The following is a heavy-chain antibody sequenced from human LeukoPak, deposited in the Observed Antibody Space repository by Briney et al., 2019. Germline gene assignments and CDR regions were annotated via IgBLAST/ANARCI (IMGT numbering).Heavy chain of an antibody. J-gene: IGHJ4*02. Sequence: PSETLSLTCAVYGGSFSGYYWSWIRQPPGKGLEWIGEINHSGSTNYNPSLKSRVTISVDTSKNQFSLQLTSVTAADTAVYYCARGQRWLQYDLDYWGQGTLVTVSS. CDR2: INHSGST. V-gene: IGHV4-34*01. CDR1: GGSFSGYY. D-gene: IGHD5-24*01. CDR3: ARGQRWLQYDLDY.